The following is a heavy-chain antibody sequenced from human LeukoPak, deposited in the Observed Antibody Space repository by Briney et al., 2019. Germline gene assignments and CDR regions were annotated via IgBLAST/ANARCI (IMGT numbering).Heavy chain of an antibody. CDR2: ISSSGRSA. D-gene: IGHD4-17*01. J-gene: IGHJ4*02. CDR3: AKDIGDYGDYPDF. V-gene: IGHV3-23*01. CDR1: GFTVSDYA. Sequence: GGALRVSCAASGFTVSDYAMTWGRQAPGRVREWVSTISSSGRSAHSADSVKGRFTISRDNSKNTLYLHMNSLRAGDTAVFFCAKDIGDYGDYPDFWGQGTLVTVSS.